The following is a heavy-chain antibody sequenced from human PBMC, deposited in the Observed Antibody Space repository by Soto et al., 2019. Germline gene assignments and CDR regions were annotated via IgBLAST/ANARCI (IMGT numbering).Heavy chain of an antibody. D-gene: IGHD5-12*01. Sequence: QVQLVQSGAEVKKPGASVKVSCKTCGFTFTTYGFTWVRQAPGQGLEWMGWISAQTGNTNYAQKFQGRVTMTTDTYTTTAYMEVRALRSDDTALYYCARAGVATIDYWGQGTLVTVSS. CDR3: ARAGVATIDY. CDR1: GFTFTTYG. V-gene: IGHV1-18*01. CDR2: ISAQTGNT. J-gene: IGHJ4*02.